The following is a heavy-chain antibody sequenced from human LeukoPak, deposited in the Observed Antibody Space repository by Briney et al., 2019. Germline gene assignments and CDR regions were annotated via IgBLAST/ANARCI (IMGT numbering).Heavy chain of an antibody. CDR2: ASHSGNT. D-gene: IGHD6-13*01. Sequence: SETLSLTCTVSGYAINTGYFWGWIRQPPGRGLEWIGSASHSGNTYYNPSLNSRVTISVDTSKNQFSVKLSSVTAADTAVYYCARDSVYSSSWYVDPWGQGTLVTVSS. CDR1: GYAINTGYF. V-gene: IGHV4-38-2*02. J-gene: IGHJ5*02. CDR3: ARDSVYSSSWYVDP.